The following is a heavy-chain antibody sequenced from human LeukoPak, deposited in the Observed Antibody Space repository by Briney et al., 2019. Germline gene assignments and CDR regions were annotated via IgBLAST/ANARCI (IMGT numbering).Heavy chain of an antibody. CDR3: ARDYPRFFVGSGSYSAGYFDY. V-gene: IGHV3-66*01. Sequence: GGSLRLSCAASEFSVGSNYMTWVRQAPGKGLEWVSLIYSGGSTYYADSVKGRFTISRDNSKNTLYLQMNSLRAEDTAVYYFARDYPRFFVGSGSYSAGYFDYWGQGTLVTVSS. J-gene: IGHJ4*02. CDR2: IYSGGST. D-gene: IGHD1-26*01. CDR1: EFSVGSNY.